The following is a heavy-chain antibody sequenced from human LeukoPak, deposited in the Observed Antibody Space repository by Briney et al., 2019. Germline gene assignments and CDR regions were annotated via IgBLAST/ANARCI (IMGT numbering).Heavy chain of an antibody. CDR3: ARLTIFGVVIVNDAFDI. CDR2: IYYSGST. CDR1: GGSISSSSYY. D-gene: IGHD3-3*01. J-gene: IGHJ3*02. V-gene: IGHV4-39*01. Sequence: SETLSLTCTVSGGSISSSSYYWGWIRQPPGKGLEWIGSIYYSGSTYYNPSLKSRVTISVDTSKNQFSLELSSVTAADTAVYYCARLTIFGVVIVNDAFDIWGQGTMVTVSS.